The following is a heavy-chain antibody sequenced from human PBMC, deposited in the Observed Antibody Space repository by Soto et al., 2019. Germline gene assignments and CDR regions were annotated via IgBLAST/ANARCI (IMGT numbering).Heavy chain of an antibody. J-gene: IGHJ4*02. CDR2: IKRKIDGETT. CDR3: TTDEEYSAGGSPADS. V-gene: IGHV3-15*07. D-gene: IGHD1-26*01. Sequence: EVQLVESGGGLVEPGGSLRLSCAASGFTFSNAWMNWIRQAPGKGLEWVGRIKRKIDGETTEYAAPVKGRFTISRAESKNILYLDMNSLKVEDTAVYYCTTDEEYSAGGSPADSWGQGALVTVSS. CDR1: GFTFSNAW.